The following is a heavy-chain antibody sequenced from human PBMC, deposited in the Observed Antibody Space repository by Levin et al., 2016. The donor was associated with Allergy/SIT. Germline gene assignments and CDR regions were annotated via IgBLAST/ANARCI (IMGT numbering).Heavy chain of an antibody. CDR2: IDHSGST. Sequence: RQAPGKGLEWIGEIDHSGSTKYNPSLKSRVTISQDTTKNQFSLKVNPVTAADSAVYYCARGFSRSWANFYAMDVWGQGTTVTVSS. J-gene: IGHJ6*02. V-gene: IGHV4-34*01. CDR3: ARGFSRSWANFYAMDV. D-gene: IGHD6-13*01.